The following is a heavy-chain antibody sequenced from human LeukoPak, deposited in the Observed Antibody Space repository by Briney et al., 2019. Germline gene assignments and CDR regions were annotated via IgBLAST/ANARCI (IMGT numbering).Heavy chain of an antibody. CDR2: LAYSGAA. Sequence: GGSLRLSCSVSGFTLNKYPMNWVRQAPGKGLEWISTLAYSGAAHYGDSVKGRFTISRDDSKNTVYLQMNSLRAEDTAVYYCARDGSQWLVPSFDYWGQGTLVTVSS. CDR3: ARDGSQWLVPSFDY. D-gene: IGHD6-19*01. V-gene: IGHV3-23*01. J-gene: IGHJ4*02. CDR1: GFTLNKYP.